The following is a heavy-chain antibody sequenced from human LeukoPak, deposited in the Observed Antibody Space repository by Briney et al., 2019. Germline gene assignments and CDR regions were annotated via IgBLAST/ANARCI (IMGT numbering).Heavy chain of an antibody. J-gene: IGHJ4*02. Sequence: PGGSLRLSCAASGFTFNNYRMHWVRQPPGRGLLWVSRINIDGRTTTYADSVKGRFTISRDNAKNTLYLQMNSLRAEDTAVYYCARSNSSGWYDYWGQGTLVTVSS. V-gene: IGHV3-74*01. CDR3: ARSNSSGWYDY. CDR2: INIDGRTT. CDR1: GFTFNNYR. D-gene: IGHD6-19*01.